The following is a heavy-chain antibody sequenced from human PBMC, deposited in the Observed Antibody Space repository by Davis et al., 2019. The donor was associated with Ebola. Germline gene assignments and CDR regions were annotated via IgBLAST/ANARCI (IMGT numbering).Heavy chain of an antibody. Sequence: PGGSLRLSCAASGFTFSSYWMSWVRQAPGKGLEWVANIKQDGSEKYYVDSVKGRFTISRDNAKNSLYLQMNSLRAEDTAVYYCARVSGGGWYGATFFDYWGQGTLVTVSS. V-gene: IGHV3-7*01. CDR3: ARVSGGGWYGATFFDY. CDR2: IKQDGSEK. D-gene: IGHD6-19*01. J-gene: IGHJ4*02. CDR1: GFTFSSYW.